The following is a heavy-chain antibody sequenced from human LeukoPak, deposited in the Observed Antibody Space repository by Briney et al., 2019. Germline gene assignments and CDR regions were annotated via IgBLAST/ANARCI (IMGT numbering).Heavy chain of an antibody. Sequence: ASVKVSCKASGYTFTSCYMHWVRQAPGQGLEWMGIINPSGGSTSYAQKFQGRVTMTRDTSTSTVYMELSSLRSEDTAVYYCARRRGGDYGMYYYYYMDVWGKGTTVTVSS. CDR1: GYTFTSCY. D-gene: IGHD4-17*01. J-gene: IGHJ6*03. V-gene: IGHV1-46*01. CDR3: ARRRGGDYGMYYYYYMDV. CDR2: INPSGGST.